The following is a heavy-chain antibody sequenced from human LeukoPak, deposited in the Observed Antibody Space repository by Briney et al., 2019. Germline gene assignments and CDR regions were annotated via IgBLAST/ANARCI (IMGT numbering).Heavy chain of an antibody. Sequence: GRSLRLSCAASGFTFSSYAMHWVRQAPGKGLEWVSAISGSGGSTYYADSVKGRFTISRDNSKNTLYLQMNSLRAEDTAVYYCAKDMGGTMIVVRYLDYWGQGTLVTVSS. D-gene: IGHD3-22*01. V-gene: IGHV3-23*01. CDR2: ISGSGGST. CDR3: AKDMGGTMIVVRYLDY. J-gene: IGHJ4*02. CDR1: GFTFSSYA.